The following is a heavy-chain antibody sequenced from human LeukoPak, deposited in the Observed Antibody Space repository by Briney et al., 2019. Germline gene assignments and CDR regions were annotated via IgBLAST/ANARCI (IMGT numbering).Heavy chain of an antibody. D-gene: IGHD3-10*01. CDR3: ARDLRDGSGSYLVSY. CDR2: TSAYNGNT. V-gene: IGHV1-18*01. CDR1: GYTFTSYG. J-gene: IGHJ4*02. Sequence: ASVKVSCKASGYTFTSYGISWVRQAPGQGLEWMGWTSAYNGNTNYAQKLQGSVTMTTDASTSTAYMELRSLRSDDTAVYYCARDLRDGSGSYLVSYWGQGTLVTVSS.